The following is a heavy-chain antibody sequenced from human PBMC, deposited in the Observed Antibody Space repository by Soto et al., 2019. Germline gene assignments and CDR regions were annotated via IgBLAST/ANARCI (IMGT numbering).Heavy chain of an antibody. V-gene: IGHV3-30*18. CDR2: ISYDGSNK. J-gene: IGHJ6*01. CDR3: AKDTRDIVVVPAAMMYYYGMDV. Sequence: QVQLVESGGGVVQPGRSLRLSCAASGFTFSSYGMHWVRQAPGKGLEWVAVISYDGSNKYYADSVKGRFTISRDNSKNTLYLQMNSLRAEDTAVYYCAKDTRDIVVVPAAMMYYYGMDVW. CDR1: GFTFSSYG. D-gene: IGHD2-2*01.